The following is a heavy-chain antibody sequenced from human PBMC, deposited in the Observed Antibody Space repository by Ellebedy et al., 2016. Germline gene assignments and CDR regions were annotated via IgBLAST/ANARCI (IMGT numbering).Heavy chain of an antibody. V-gene: IGHV6-1*01. CDR3: ARSDSSSWYPTFAY. J-gene: IGHJ4*02. D-gene: IGHD6-13*01. CDR2: TYYRSKWYN. CDR1: GDSVSSNSAA. Sequence: SQTLSLTCXISGDSVSSNSAAWNWIRQSPSRGLEWLGRTYYRSKWYNDYAVSVKSRITINPDTSKNQFSLQLNSVTPEDTAVYYCARSDSSSWYPTFAYWGQGTLVTVSS.